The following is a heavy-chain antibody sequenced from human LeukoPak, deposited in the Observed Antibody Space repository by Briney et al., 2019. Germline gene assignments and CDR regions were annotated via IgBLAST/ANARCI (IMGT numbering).Heavy chain of an antibody. J-gene: IGHJ3*02. CDR3: AREADGRSGDVRAFDI. CDR1: GYAFTTYG. V-gene: IGHV1-18*01. Sequence: ASVKVSCKASGYAFTTYGFSWVRQAPGQGLEWVGWITPYNGDTNYAEKVQGRVTMTTDTSTRTAYMELRSLRSDDTAVYYCAREADGRSGDVRAFDIWGQGTMVTVSS. CDR2: ITPYNGDT. D-gene: IGHD1-26*01.